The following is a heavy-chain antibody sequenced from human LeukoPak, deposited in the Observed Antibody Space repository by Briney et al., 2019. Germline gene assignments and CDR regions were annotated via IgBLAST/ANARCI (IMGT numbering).Heavy chain of an antibody. CDR2: IYYSGSA. J-gene: IGHJ4*02. CDR3: ARGGGVPLYDY. CDR1: GGSISSYY. V-gene: IGHV4-59*08. D-gene: IGHD3-16*01. Sequence: SETLSLTCTVSGGSISSYYWSWIRQPPGKGLEWIGYIYYSGSAKYNPSLKGRVTISVDTSKNQFSLKLSSVTAADTAVYYCARGGGVPLYDYWGQGTLVTVSS.